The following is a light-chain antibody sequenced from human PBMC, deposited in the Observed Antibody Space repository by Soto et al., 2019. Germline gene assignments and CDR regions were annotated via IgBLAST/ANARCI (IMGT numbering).Light chain of an antibody. Sequence: TQSPATVALSNGERATLSCRASQSVSSYLAWYQQKPGQAPRLLIYGASTRATDVPARFSGSGSGTEFTLTISRPQSEDFAVYYCQHYNNWPPLRYTLGQGTKVDI. V-gene: IGKV3-15*01. CDR3: QHYNNWPPLRYT. CDR2: GAS. J-gene: IGKJ2*01. CDR1: QSVSSY.